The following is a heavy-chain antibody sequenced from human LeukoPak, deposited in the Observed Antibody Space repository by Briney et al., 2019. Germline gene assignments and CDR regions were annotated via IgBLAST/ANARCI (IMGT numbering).Heavy chain of an antibody. J-gene: IGHJ4*02. Sequence: GESLKISCQASGYTFNNYWIAWVRQMPGKGLEWMGIIYPGDSDTRYSPSFQGQVTISADKSISTAYLQRSSLKASDTAIYYCARTTNFDYWGQGTLVTVSS. V-gene: IGHV5-51*01. CDR2: IYPGDSDT. CDR1: GYTFNNYW. CDR3: ARTTNFDY. D-gene: IGHD1-26*01.